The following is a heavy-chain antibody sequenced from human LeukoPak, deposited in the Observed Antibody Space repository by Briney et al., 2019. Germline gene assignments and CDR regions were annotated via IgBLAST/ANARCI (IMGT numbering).Heavy chain of an antibody. CDR3: ARGPYCSGGTCYSQYFDY. Sequence: GASVKVSCKASGYTFTSYGISWVRQAPGQGLEWMGWISAYNGNTNYAQKLQGRGTMTTDTSTSTAYMELRSLRSDDTAVYYCARGPYCSGGTCYSQYFDYWGQGTLVTVSS. D-gene: IGHD2-15*01. CDR1: GYTFTSYG. J-gene: IGHJ4*02. CDR2: ISAYNGNT. V-gene: IGHV1-18*01.